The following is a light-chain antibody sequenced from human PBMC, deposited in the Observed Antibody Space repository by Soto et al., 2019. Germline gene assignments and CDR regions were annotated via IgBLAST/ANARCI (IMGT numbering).Light chain of an antibody. CDR1: QSVSSSY. CDR2: GAS. J-gene: IGKJ2*01. CDR3: QQYGSSPLYT. V-gene: IGKV3-20*01. Sequence: EIVLTQSPVTLSFSPGERATLSCRASQSVSSSYLAWYQQKPGQAPRLLIHGASFRATGIPDRFSGSGSGTDFTLTINRLEPEDFAVHYCQQYGSSPLYTLGQGTKLEIK.